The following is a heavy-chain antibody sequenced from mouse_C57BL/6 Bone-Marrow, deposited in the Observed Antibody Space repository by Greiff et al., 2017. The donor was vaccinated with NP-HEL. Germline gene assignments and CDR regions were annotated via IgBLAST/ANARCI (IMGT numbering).Heavy chain of an antibody. D-gene: IGHD2-1*01. CDR3: TRAGNYFYAMDY. CDR1: GFTFSDAW. J-gene: IGHJ4*01. Sequence: EVQGVESGGGLVQPGGSMKLSCAASGFTFSDAWMDWVRQSPEKGLEWVAEIRNKANNHATYYAESVKGRFTISRDDSKSSVYLQMNSLRAEDTGIYYCTRAGNYFYAMDYWGQGTSVTVSS. V-gene: IGHV6-6*01. CDR2: IRNKANNHAT.